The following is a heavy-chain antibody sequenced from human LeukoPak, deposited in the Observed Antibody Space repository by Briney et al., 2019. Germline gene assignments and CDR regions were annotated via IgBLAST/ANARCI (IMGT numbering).Heavy chain of an antibody. J-gene: IGHJ6*03. Sequence: GGSLRLSCAASGFTFSSYAMSWVRQAPGKGLESVSAISGSGGSTYYADSVKGRFTISRDNSKNTLYLQMNSLRAEDTAVYYCAQGPSGWCYYMDVWGKGTTVTVSS. D-gene: IGHD6-19*01. CDR2: ISGSGGST. V-gene: IGHV3-23*01. CDR1: GFTFSSYA. CDR3: AQGPSGWCYYMDV.